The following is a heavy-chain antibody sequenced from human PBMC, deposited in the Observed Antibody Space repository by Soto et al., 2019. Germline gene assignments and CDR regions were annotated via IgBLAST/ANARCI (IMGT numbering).Heavy chain of an antibody. Sequence: QVQLVESGGGMVQPGRSLRLSRAASGFTFSSYAVHWVRQAPGKGLEWVAVISYDGSNKYYADSVKGRFTISRDISKNTLYLQMNSLRAEDTAVYYCARGGTGTFWYFDLWGRGTLVTVSS. CDR1: GFTFSSYA. CDR3: ARGGTGTFWYFDL. J-gene: IGHJ2*01. CDR2: ISYDGSNK. V-gene: IGHV3-30-3*01.